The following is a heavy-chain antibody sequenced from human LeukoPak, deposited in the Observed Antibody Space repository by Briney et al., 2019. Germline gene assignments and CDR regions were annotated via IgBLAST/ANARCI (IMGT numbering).Heavy chain of an antibody. J-gene: IGHJ6*02. CDR2: IIPILGIA. Sequence: SVKVSCKASGGTFSSYAISWVRQAPGQGLEWMGRIIPILGIANYAQKFQGRVTITADKSTSTAHMELSSLRSEDTAVYHCANSGRWLQRSPYYYYGMDVWGQGTTVTVSS. CDR1: GGTFSSYA. D-gene: IGHD5-24*01. V-gene: IGHV1-69*04. CDR3: ANSGRWLQRSPYYYYGMDV.